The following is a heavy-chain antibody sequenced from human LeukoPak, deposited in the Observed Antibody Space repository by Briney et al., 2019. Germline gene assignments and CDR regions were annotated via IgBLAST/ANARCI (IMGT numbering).Heavy chain of an antibody. J-gene: IGHJ4*02. CDR1: GYTFTSYG. CDR2: IGAYNGNT. CDR3: ARGAGTIVVVVAATFLFDY. V-gene: IGHV1-18*01. D-gene: IGHD2-15*01. Sequence: ASVKVSCKASGYTFTSYGISWVRQAPGQGLEWMGWIGAYNGNTNYAQKLQGRVTMTTDTSTSTAYMELRSLRSDDTAVYYCARGAGTIVVVVAATFLFDYWGQGTLVTVSS.